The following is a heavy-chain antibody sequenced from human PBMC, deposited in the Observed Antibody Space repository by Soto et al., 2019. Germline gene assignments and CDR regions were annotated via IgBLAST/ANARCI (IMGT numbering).Heavy chain of an antibody. CDR2: IYYTETT. V-gene: IGHV4-39*01. J-gene: IGHJ6*02. CDR3: ARLGCGGGSCCHVEFYAMDV. D-gene: IGHD2-2*01. Sequence: QLQLQESGPGLVKPSETLSLTCTVSSGSITNSRYYWGWIRQPPGKGLQWIGSIYYTETTHYNPSLKSRVSISIERSKNQFSLRVTSVTAADTATYYCARLGCGGGSCCHVEFYAMDVWGQGTTVTVSS. CDR1: SGSITNSRYY.